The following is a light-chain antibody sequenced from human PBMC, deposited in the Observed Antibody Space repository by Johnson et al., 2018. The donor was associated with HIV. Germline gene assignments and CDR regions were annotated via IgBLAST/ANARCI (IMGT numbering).Light chain of an antibody. CDR3: GTWDSSLNIGGV. Sequence: QAVLTQPPSVSAAPGQKVTISCSGSSSDMGNYAVSWYQQLPGTAPKLLIYENYKRPSGIPDRFSGSKSGTSATLDITGLQTGDETDYYCGTWDSSLNIGGVFGTGTKVTVL. CDR2: ENY. CDR1: SSDMGNYA. V-gene: IGLV1-51*02. J-gene: IGLJ1*01.